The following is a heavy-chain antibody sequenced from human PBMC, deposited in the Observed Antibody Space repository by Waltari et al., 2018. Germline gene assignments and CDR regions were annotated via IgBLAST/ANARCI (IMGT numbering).Heavy chain of an antibody. CDR2: FDPADGET. CDR3: ATASFLYCSGGSCYYNWFDP. V-gene: IGHV1-24*01. CDR1: GYPLTELS. Sequence: QVHLVQSGAEVKKPGASVKVSCKVSGYPLTELSMHWVRQAPGKGLEWMGGFDPADGETIYAQKFQGRVTMTADTSTDTAYMVLSSLRSEDTAVYYCATASFLYCSGGSCYYNWFDPWGQGTLVSVSS. J-gene: IGHJ5*02. D-gene: IGHD2-15*01.